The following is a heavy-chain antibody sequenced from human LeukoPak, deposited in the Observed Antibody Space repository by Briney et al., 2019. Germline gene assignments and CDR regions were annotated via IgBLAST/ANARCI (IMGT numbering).Heavy chain of an antibody. D-gene: IGHD2-2*01. CDR2: IIPILGIA. CDR3: VRTVYCSSITCYWSPDY. V-gene: IGHV1-69*02. J-gene: IGHJ4*02. Sequence: SVKVSCKASGRTFSSYTISWVRQAPGQGLEWMGRIIPILGIANYAQKFQGRVTITADKSTSTAYMELSSLRSEDTAVYYCVRTVYCSSITCYWSPDYWGQGTLVTVTS. CDR1: GRTFSSYT.